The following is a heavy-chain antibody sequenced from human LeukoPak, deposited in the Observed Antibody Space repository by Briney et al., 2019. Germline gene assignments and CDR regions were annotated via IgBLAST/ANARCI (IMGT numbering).Heavy chain of an antibody. CDR3: AKGDVRSDFDS. V-gene: IGHV3-23*01. CDR2: ISGSGGTT. CDR1: GFTFSSYA. Sequence: GGSLRLSCAASGFTFSSYAMSWVRQAPGKGLEWVPSISGSGGTTYYADSVKGRFTISRDNSKNTVYLQMNYLRAGDTAVYYCAKGDVRSDFDSWGQGTLVTVSS. D-gene: IGHD3-3*01. J-gene: IGHJ4*02.